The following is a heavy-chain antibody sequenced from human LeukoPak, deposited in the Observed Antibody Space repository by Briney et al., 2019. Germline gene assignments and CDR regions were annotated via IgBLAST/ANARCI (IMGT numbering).Heavy chain of an antibody. J-gene: IGHJ3*02. Sequence: PSETLSLTCTVSGDSYSSPYWSWVRQAPGKGLEWVANIKQDGSEKYYVDSVKGRFTISRDNAKNSLYLQMNSLRAEDTAVYYCARGAASYAFDIWGQGTMVTVSS. CDR1: GDSYSSPY. V-gene: IGHV3-7*03. D-gene: IGHD6-13*01. CDR2: IKQDGSEK. CDR3: ARGAASYAFDI.